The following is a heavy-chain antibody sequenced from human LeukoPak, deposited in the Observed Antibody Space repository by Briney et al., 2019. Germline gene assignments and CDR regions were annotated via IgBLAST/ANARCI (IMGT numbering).Heavy chain of an antibody. CDR2: INPILGIA. V-gene: IGHV1-69*02. J-gene: IGHJ3*02. CDR1: GGTFSSYT. D-gene: IGHD2-21*01. CDR3: ARNRLAYCGGDCSDAFDI. Sequence: ASVKVSCKASGGTFSSYTISWVRQAPGQGLEWMGRINPILGIANYAQKFQGRVTITADKSTSTAYMELSSLRSEDTAVYYCARNRLAYCGGDCSDAFDIWGQGTMVTVSS.